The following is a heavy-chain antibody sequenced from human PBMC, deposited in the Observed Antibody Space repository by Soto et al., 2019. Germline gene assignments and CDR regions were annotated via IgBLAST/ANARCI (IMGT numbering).Heavy chain of an antibody. CDR3: ARGWPNYYYYYGMDV. V-gene: IGHV4-34*01. CDR1: GGSFSGYY. J-gene: IGHJ6*02. CDR2: INHSGST. Sequence: LSLTCAVYGGSFSGYYWSWIRQPPGKGLEWIGEINHSGSTNYNPSLKSRVTISVDTSKNQFSLKLSSVTAADTAVYYCARGWPNYYYYYGMDVWGQGTTVTVSS.